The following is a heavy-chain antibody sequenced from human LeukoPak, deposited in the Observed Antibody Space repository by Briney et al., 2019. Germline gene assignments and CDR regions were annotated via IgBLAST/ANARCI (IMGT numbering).Heavy chain of an antibody. CDR3: ARDFDY. CDR2: ISYDGSNK. V-gene: IGHV3-30-3*01. J-gene: IGHJ4*02. Sequence: GGSLRLSCAASGFTFSSYAMHWVRQAPDKGLEWVAVISYDGSNKYYADSVKGRFTISRDNSKNTLYLQMNSLRAEDTAVYYCARDFDYWGQGTLVTVSS. CDR1: GFTFSSYA.